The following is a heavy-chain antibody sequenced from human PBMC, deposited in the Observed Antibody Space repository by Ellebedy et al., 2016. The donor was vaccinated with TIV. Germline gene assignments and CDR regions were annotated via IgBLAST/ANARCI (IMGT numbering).Heavy chain of an antibody. Sequence: SETLSLXXTVSGGSISSGGYSWSWIRQHPGKGLEWIGYIYYSVSPSYNPSLRSRITISLDTSKNQFSLKLSSVTAADTAVYYCARSYGSGRRTFYFDYWGQGTLVTVSS. CDR1: GGSISSGGYS. D-gene: IGHD3-10*01. V-gene: IGHV4-31*03. CDR2: IYYSVSP. J-gene: IGHJ4*02. CDR3: ARSYGSGRRTFYFDY.